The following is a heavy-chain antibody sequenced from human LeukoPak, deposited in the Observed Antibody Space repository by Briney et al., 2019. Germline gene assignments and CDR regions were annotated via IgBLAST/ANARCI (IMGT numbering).Heavy chain of an antibody. V-gene: IGHV3-30*02. D-gene: IGHD3-10*01. J-gene: IGHJ6*03. Sequence: QPGGSLRLSCAVSGFTFSSYYMLWVRQAPARGREWVAVIRYDGRNKYYTDSVKGRFTISRDNSKNTLNREMNNLSAEDTAVYHCAKAPDDYGSGSYNKPRYYYYDMDVWGKGTTVTVSS. CDR2: IRYDGRNK. CDR1: GFTFSSYY. CDR3: AKAPDDYGSGSYNKPRYYYYDMDV.